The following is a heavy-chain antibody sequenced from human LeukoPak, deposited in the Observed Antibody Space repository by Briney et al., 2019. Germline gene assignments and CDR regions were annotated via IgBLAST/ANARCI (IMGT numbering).Heavy chain of an antibody. CDR2: IYYTGNT. CDR1: GVSISSSYSY. D-gene: IGHD6-19*01. Sequence: SETLSLTCTVSGVSISSSYSYWGWIRQPPGMGLEWIGSIYYTGNTYYNASLKSQVSISIDTSKNQFSLKLTSVTAADTAVYYCARIYSRGWSLDYWGQGALVTVSS. J-gene: IGHJ4*02. CDR3: ARIYSRGWSLDY. V-gene: IGHV4-39*07.